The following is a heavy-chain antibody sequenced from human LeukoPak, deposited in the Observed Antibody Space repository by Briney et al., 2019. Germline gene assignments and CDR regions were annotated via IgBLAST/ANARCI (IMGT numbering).Heavy chain of an antibody. D-gene: IGHD3-22*01. V-gene: IGHV4-59*01. J-gene: IGHJ4*02. CDR1: GGSISSYY. Sequence: SETLSLTCTVSGGSISSYYWSWIRQPPGKGLEWIGYIYYSGSTNYNPSLKSRVTISVDTSKNQFSLKLSSVTAADTAVYYWARDHPYYYDSSGYFDYWGQGTLVTVSS. CDR2: IYYSGST. CDR3: ARDHPYYYDSSGYFDY.